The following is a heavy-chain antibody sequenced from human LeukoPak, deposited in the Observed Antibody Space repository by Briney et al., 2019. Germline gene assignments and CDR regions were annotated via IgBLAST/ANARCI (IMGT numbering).Heavy chain of an antibody. D-gene: IGHD3-3*01. CDR2: IYNSGST. Sequence: SETLSLTCTVSGGSISSGDYYWSWIRQPPGKGLEWIGYIYNSGSTYYNPSLKSRVTISVDTSKNQFSLKLSSVTAADTAVYYCARDPYYDFWSGYPVWGQGTLVTVSS. J-gene: IGHJ4*02. CDR3: ARDPYYDFWSGYPV. V-gene: IGHV4-30-4*08. CDR1: GGSISSGDYY.